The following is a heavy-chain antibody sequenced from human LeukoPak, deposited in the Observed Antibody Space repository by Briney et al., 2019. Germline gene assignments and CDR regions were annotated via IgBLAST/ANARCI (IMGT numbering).Heavy chain of an antibody. CDR3: TTTTYYDFWSHLEWGV. CDR2: IIPIFGTA. V-gene: IGHV1-69*05. J-gene: IGHJ6*04. CDR1: GGTFSSYA. D-gene: IGHD3-3*01. Sequence: ASVKVSCXASGGTFSSYAISWVRQAPGQGLEWMGGIIPIFGTANYAQKFQGRVTINTDESTSTAYMELSSLRSEDTAVYYCTTTTYYDFWSHLEWGVWGKGTTVTVPS.